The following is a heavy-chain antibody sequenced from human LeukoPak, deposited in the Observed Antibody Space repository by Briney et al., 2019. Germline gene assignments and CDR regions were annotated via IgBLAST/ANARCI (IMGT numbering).Heavy chain of an antibody. Sequence: GGSLRLSCEASGFTFSSYAMSWVRQAPGKGLEWVSAISGSGVTTHYADSVKGRFTISRDNSKNTMYLQMNSLRAEDTAVYFCIKVIMFALDIWGQGTMVTVSS. CDR2: ISGSGVTT. CDR3: IKVIMFALDI. V-gene: IGHV3-23*01. D-gene: IGHD3-16*01. CDR1: GFTFSSYA. J-gene: IGHJ3*02.